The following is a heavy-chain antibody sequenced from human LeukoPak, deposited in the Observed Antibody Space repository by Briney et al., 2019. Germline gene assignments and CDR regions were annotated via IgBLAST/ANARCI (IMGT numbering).Heavy chain of an antibody. D-gene: IGHD6-6*01. CDR3: AREGSSKVIAFDY. V-gene: IGHV1-46*01. J-gene: IGHJ4*02. CDR2: INPSGGST. CDR1: GYTFTGHY. Sequence: ASVKVSCKASGYTFTGHYMHWVRQAPGQGLEWMGIINPSGGSTSYAQKFQGRVTMTRDMSTSTVYMELSSLRSEDTAVYYCAREGSSKVIAFDYWGQGTLVTVSS.